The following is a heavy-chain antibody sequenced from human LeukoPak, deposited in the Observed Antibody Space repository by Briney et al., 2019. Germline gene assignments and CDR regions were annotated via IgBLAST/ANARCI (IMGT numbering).Heavy chain of an antibody. Sequence: GGSLRLSCAASGFTFSSYAMHWVRQAPGKGLEYVSAISSNGGSTSYANSVKGRFTISRDNSKNTLYLQMGSLRAEDMAVYYCARDGIRFLEWLRAYYFDYWGQGTLVTVSS. D-gene: IGHD3-3*01. CDR3: ARDGIRFLEWLRAYYFDY. CDR1: GFTFSSYA. CDR2: ISSNGGST. V-gene: IGHV3-64*01. J-gene: IGHJ4*02.